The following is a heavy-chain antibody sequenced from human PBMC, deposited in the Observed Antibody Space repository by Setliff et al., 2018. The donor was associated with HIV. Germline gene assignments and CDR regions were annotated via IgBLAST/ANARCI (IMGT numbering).Heavy chain of an antibody. Sequence: PGESLKISCAAFGFTFSSYGMHWVRQAPGKGLEWVAFIHYDVSSKYYGDSVKGRFTISRYNSRNTLYLQMNSLRPEDTAVYYCAKDFGYSSGWYLVSGTFDIWGQGTMVTVSS. CDR1: GFTFSSYG. J-gene: IGHJ3*02. CDR3: AKDFGYSSGWYLVSGTFDI. D-gene: IGHD6-19*01. CDR2: IHYDVSSK. V-gene: IGHV3-30*02.